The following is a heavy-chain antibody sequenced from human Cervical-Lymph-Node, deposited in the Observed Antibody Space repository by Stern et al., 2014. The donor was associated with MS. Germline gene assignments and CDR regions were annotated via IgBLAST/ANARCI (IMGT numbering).Heavy chain of an antibody. J-gene: IGHJ6*02. CDR2: INHSGST. CDR3: ARGTFRYGMDV. D-gene: IGHD3-16*01. V-gene: IGHV4-34*01. Sequence: QVQLQQWGAGLLKPSETLSLTCAVYGGSFSGYYWSWIRQPPGKGLEWIGEINHSGSTNYNPSLKSRFPISVDTSKNQFSLKRSSVTAADTAVYYCARGTFRYGMDVWGQGTTVTVSS. CDR1: GGSFSGYY.